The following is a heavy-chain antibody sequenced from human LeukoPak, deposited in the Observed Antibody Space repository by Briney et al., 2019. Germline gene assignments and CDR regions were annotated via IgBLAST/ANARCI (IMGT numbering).Heavy chain of an antibody. V-gene: IGHV4-4*07. CDR2: IYTNGRT. D-gene: IGHD3-3*01. J-gene: IGHJ5*02. CDR1: GGSISSYY. Sequence: SETLSLTCTVSGGSISSYYWSWIRQPAGKGLEWIGRIYTNGRTNYNPSLKTRVTMSVDTSKNQFSLKLSSVTAADTAVYYCARVKIFDFWSGYSHNWFDPWGQGTLVTVSS. CDR3: ARVKIFDFWSGYSHNWFDP.